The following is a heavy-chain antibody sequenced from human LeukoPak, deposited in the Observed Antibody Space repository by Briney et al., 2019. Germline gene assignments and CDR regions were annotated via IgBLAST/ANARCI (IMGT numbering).Heavy chain of an antibody. V-gene: IGHV1-2*02. CDR2: MNPNTGDT. Sequence: ASVKVSCKASGYTFTGQFMHWVRQAPGQGLEWMGWMNPNTGDTNYAQSFQGRLAMTRDTTTSTAYMELSRLTSDDTAVYYCASYPRYMSSPPFDYWGQGTLLTVSS. CDR1: GYTFTGQF. D-gene: IGHD3-9*01. J-gene: IGHJ4*02. CDR3: ASYPRYMSSPPFDY.